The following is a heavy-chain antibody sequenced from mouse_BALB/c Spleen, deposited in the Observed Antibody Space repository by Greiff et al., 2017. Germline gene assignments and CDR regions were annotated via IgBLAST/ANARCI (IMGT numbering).Heavy chain of an antibody. CDR3: SKGDYDVAFAY. J-gene: IGHJ3*01. V-gene: IGHV3-2*02. D-gene: IGHD2-4*01. CDR1: GYSITSDYA. CDR2: ISYSGST. Sequence: EVQGVESGPGLVKPSQSLSLTCTVTGYSITSDYAWNWIRQFPGNKLEWMGYISYSGSTSYNPSLKSRISITRDTSKNQFFLQLNSVTTEDTATYYCSKGDYDVAFAYWGQGTLVTVSA.